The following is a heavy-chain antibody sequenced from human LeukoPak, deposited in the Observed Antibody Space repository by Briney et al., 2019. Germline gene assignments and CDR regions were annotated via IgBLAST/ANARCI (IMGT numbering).Heavy chain of an antibody. J-gene: IGHJ4*02. CDR1: GYTFTGCY. CDR3: AREQLVGTYYFDY. Sequence: ASVKVSCKASGYTFTGCYMHWVRQAPGQGLEWMGILSPSGGSTSYAQKFQGRVTMTRDTSTSTVYMELSSLRSDDTAVYYCAREQLVGTYYFDYWGQGTLVTVSS. D-gene: IGHD6-6*01. V-gene: IGHV1-46*01. CDR2: LSPSGGST.